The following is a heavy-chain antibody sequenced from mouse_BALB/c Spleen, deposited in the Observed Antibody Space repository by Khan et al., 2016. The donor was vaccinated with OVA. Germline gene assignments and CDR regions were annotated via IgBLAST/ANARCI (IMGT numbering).Heavy chain of an antibody. J-gene: IGHJ2*01. CDR1: GYTFTSYY. CDR3: ARYDEGYFDY. V-gene: IGHV1S81*02. CDR2: INPSNGGT. D-gene: IGHD2-14*01. Sequence: QVQLQQPGAELVKPGASVKLSCKASGYTFTSYYMYWVNQRPGQGLEWIGWINPSNGGTNFNERFRSKATLTVDQSSSTASIQLSSLTSEDSAVYYCARYDEGYFDYWGQRTTLTVSS.